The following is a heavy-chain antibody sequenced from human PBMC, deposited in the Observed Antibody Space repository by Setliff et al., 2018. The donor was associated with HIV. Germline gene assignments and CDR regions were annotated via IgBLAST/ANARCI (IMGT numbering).Heavy chain of an antibody. V-gene: IGHV1-2*02. Sequence: GASVKVSCKASGYTFTDYYMHWVRQAPGQGLEWMGWINPNSGGTNYAQKFQGRVTMTRDTSISTAYTELSRLRSDDTAVYYCARDAGHIVVVVAAYYYYMDVWGKGTTVTVSS. CDR3: ARDAGHIVVVVAAYYYYMDV. J-gene: IGHJ6*03. D-gene: IGHD2-15*01. CDR2: INPNSGGT. CDR1: GYTFTDYY.